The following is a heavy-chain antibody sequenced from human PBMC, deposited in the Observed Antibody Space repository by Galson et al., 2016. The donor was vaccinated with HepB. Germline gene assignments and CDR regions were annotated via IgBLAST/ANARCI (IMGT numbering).Heavy chain of an antibody. CDR2: ISNNNVYA. CDR1: GFTFSDFY. CDR3: AASSNKILRFEPPPHFEY. V-gene: IGHV3-11*06. Sequence: SGFTFSDFYMYWIRQAPGQGPQWVSYISNNNVYANYGDFVKGRFTISRDNAKKSVFLQINSLRAEDTAVYFCAASSNKILRFEPPPHFEYWGQGALVTVSS. J-gene: IGHJ4*02. D-gene: IGHD2-8*01.